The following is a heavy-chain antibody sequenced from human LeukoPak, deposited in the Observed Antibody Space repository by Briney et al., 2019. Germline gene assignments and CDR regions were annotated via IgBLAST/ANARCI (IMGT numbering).Heavy chain of an antibody. CDR3: AKSSAYYYYYYMDV. CDR1: GFTVSSNY. J-gene: IGHJ6*03. D-gene: IGHD2-2*01. CDR2: IYSGGST. Sequence: PGGSLRLSCAASGFTVSSNYMSWVRQAPGKGLEWVSVIYSGGSTYYADSVKGRFTISRDNSKNTLYLQMNSLRAEDTAVYYCAKSSAYYYYYYMDVWGKGTTVTVSS. V-gene: IGHV3-53*01.